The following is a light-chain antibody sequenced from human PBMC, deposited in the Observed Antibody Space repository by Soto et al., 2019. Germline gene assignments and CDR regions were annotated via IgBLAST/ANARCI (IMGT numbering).Light chain of an antibody. CDR1: QDISNY. J-gene: IGKJ2*01. Sequence: DIQMTQSPSSLSASVGDRVTITCQASQDISNYLNWYQQKPGKAPKLLIYDASNLETGVPSRFSGSGSGTDFTFTISSLQPEDIATYYCQQYHNVFGQGTKLEIK. CDR3: QQYHNV. CDR2: DAS. V-gene: IGKV1-33*01.